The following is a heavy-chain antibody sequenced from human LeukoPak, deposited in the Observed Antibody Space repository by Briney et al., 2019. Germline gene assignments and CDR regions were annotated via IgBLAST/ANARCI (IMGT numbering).Heavy chain of an antibody. Sequence: SQTLSPTCAVSAGSFRGYYWSWVRHPPRKGLESQREINHRGFTNYNQSLNSRVTISVDTSKNQFSLKLSSVTAAAKAIYSCAVGSCSGGSCYSDARDDYWGQGTRVRVSS. CDR3: AVGSCSGGSCYSDARDDY. D-gene: IGHD2-15*01. CDR2: INHRGFT. CDR1: AGSFRGYY. J-gene: IGHJ4*02. V-gene: IGHV4-34*01.